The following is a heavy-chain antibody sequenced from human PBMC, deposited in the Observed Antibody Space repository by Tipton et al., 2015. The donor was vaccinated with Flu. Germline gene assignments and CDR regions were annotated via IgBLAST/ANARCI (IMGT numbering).Heavy chain of an antibody. CDR1: GYSFTSYW. CDR2: IYPGDSDT. CDR3: AGRPPAIRGARASYFDY. D-gene: IGHD2-2*01. Sequence: QLVQSGAEVKKPGESLKISCKGSGYSFTSYWIGWVRQMPGKGLEWMGIIYPGDSDTRYSPSFQGQVTISADESISTAYLQWSSLKASDTAMYYCAGRPPAIRGARASYFDYWGQGTLVTVSS. J-gene: IGHJ4*02. V-gene: IGHV5-51*01.